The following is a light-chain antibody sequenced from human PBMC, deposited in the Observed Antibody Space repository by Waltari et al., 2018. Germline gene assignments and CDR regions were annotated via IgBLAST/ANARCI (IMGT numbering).Light chain of an antibody. Sequence: QSALTQPPSASGPPGQPVTIPCTGTSSHAGGFSYIPWYQQHPGKAPKLIIYDVTKRPSGVPDRFSGSKSANTASLTVSGLLAEDEADYYCCSYSGTNSNYVFGTGTKVTVL. CDR2: DVT. CDR1: SSHAGGFSY. CDR3: CSYSGTNSNYV. V-gene: IGLV2-8*01. J-gene: IGLJ1*01.